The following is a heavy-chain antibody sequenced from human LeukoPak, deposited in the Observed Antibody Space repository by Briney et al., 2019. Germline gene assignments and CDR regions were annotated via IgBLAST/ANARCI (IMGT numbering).Heavy chain of an antibody. J-gene: IGHJ3*02. D-gene: IGHD5-24*01. CDR2: ISSSGSTI. CDR3: ARTRWRPPSDAFDI. Sequence: AGGSLRLSCAASGFAFRSYTMNWVRQAPGKGLEWVSYISSSGSTIYYADSVKGRFTISRDNAKNSLYLQMNSLRAEDTAVYYCARTRWRPPSDAFDIWGQGTMVTVSS. V-gene: IGHV3-48*04. CDR1: GFAFRSYT.